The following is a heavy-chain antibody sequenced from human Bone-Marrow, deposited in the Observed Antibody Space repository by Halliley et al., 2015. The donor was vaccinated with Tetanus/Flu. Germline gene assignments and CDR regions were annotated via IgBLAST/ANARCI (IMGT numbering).Heavy chain of an antibody. CDR3: GSILAAA. J-gene: IGHJ5*02. Sequence: APGKGLEWVSTIDKSGSSTYYVDSVKGRFTISRDNSKDTLFLQMNSLRAEDTAVYYCGSILAAAWGQGTLVTVSS. D-gene: IGHD6-13*01. CDR2: IDKSGSST. V-gene: IGHV3-23*05.